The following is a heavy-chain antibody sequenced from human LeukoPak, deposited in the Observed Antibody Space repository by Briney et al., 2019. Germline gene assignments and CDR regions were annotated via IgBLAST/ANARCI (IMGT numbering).Heavy chain of an antibody. Sequence: ASVKVSCKVSGYTLTELSMHWVRQAPGKGLEWMGGFDPEDGETIYAQKFQGRVTMTEDTSTDTAYMELSSLRSEDTAVYYCATAKYYYDSSGYGHYFDYWGQEPWSPSPQ. CDR1: GYTLTELS. CDR3: ATAKYYYDSSGYGHYFDY. D-gene: IGHD3-22*01. CDR2: FDPEDGET. V-gene: IGHV1-24*01. J-gene: IGHJ4*01.